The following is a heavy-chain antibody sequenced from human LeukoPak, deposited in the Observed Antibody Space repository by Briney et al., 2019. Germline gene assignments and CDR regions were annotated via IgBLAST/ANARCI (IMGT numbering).Heavy chain of an antibody. CDR3: ARRGHGYGSPFDY. Sequence: PGGSLRLSCAASGFTVSSNYMNWVRQAPGRGLGWVSMIYPNGNTFYTDSVKGRFTISRDNSKNTLDLQMSSLRAEDTAIYYCARRGHGYGSPFDYWGQGTLVTVSS. CDR2: IYPNGNT. CDR1: GFTVSSNY. V-gene: IGHV3-66*04. D-gene: IGHD5-18*01. J-gene: IGHJ4*02.